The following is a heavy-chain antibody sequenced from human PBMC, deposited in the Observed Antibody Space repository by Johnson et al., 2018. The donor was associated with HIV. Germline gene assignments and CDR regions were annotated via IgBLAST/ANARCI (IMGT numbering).Heavy chain of an antibody. Sequence: EVLLLESGGNLVQPGGSLRLSCAASGFIFSSNAMTWLRQAPGKGLEWVSAISASGGCTFYADSVKGRFTVSRDKSKNTVFLQMDSLRAEDTAVYYCAREKSVWGASDAFDVWGLGTMVTVSS. CDR3: AREKSVWGASDAFDV. J-gene: IGHJ3*01. V-gene: IGHV3-23*01. CDR2: ISASGGCT. CDR1: GFIFSSNA. D-gene: IGHD3-10*02.